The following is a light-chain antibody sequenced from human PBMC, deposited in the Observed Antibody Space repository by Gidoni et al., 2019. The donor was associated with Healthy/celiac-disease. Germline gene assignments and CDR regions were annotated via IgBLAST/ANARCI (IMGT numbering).Light chain of an antibody. Sequence: DIVMTQSPDSLAVSLGERATINCKSSQSVLYSSNNKNYLAWYQQKPGQPPKLLIYWASTRESGVPDRFSGSGSGTDFTLTISSLQAEDVAVYYCQQYYSTPGYTFXXXTKLEIK. CDR2: WAS. J-gene: IGKJ2*01. CDR3: QQYYSTPGYT. V-gene: IGKV4-1*01. CDR1: QSVLYSSNNKNY.